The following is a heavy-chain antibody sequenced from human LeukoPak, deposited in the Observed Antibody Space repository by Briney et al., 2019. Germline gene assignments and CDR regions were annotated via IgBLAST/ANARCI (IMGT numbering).Heavy chain of an antibody. Sequence: WVRQAPGKGLEWIGSIYYSGSTYYNPSLKSRVTISVDTSKNQFSLKLSSVTAADTAVYYCARAVGAAAGTFLVLGAFDIWGQGTMVTVSS. CDR2: IYYSGST. J-gene: IGHJ3*02. CDR3: ARAVGAAAGTFLVLGAFDI. D-gene: IGHD6-13*01. V-gene: IGHV4-39*07.